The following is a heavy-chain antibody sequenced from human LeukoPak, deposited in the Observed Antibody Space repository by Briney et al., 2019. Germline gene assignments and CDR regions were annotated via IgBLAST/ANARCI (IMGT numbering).Heavy chain of an antibody. Sequence: GASVKVSCKASGYTFTSYAMHWVRQAPGQRLEWMGWINAGNGNTKYSQKFQGRVTITRDTSASTAYMELSSLRSEDTAVYYCAKDLEITIFDNYYMDVWGKGTTVTVSS. V-gene: IGHV1-3*01. CDR2: INAGNGNT. CDR3: AKDLEITIFDNYYMDV. J-gene: IGHJ6*03. CDR1: GYTFTSYA. D-gene: IGHD3-3*01.